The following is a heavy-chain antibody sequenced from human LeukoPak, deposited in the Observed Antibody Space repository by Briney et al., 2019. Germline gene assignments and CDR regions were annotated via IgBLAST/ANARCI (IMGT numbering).Heavy chain of an antibody. Sequence: GGSLRLSCAASGFTFSSYSMNWVRQAPGKGLEWVSSISSSSSYIYYADSVKGRFTISRDNAKNSLYLQMNSLRAEDTAVYYCARAYSSGWYSEYWGQGTLVTVSS. CDR2: ISSSSSYI. J-gene: IGHJ4*02. V-gene: IGHV3-21*01. CDR1: GFTFSSYS. CDR3: ARAYSSGWYSEY. D-gene: IGHD6-19*01.